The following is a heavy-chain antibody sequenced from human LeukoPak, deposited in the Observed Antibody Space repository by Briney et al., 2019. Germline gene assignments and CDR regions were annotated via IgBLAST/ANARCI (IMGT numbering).Heavy chain of an antibody. CDR1: GFTFSSYA. J-gene: IGHJ4*02. Sequence: PGGSLRLSCAASGFTFSSYAMSWVRQAPGKGLEWVSAISGSGGSTYYADSVKGRFTISRDNSKNPLYLQMNSQRAEDTAVYYCAKDRKGPTTVTGPFDYWGQGTLVTVFS. CDR3: AKDRKGPTTVTGPFDY. V-gene: IGHV3-23*01. CDR2: ISGSGGST. D-gene: IGHD4-11*01.